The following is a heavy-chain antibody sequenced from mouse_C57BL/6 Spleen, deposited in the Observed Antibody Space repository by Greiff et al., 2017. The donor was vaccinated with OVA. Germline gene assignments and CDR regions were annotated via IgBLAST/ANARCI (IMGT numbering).Heavy chain of an antibody. CDR1: GYTFTSYW. V-gene: IGHV1-5*01. CDR2: IYPGNRDT. CDR3: TREVYYDYPWFAY. Sequence: VQLKESGTVLARPGASVKMSCKTSGYTFTSYWLHWVKQRPGQGLEWIGAIYPGNRDTSYNQKFKGKAKLTAVTSASTAYMELSSLTNEDSAVYYCTREVYYDYPWFAYWGQGTLVTVSA. J-gene: IGHJ3*01. D-gene: IGHD2-4*01.